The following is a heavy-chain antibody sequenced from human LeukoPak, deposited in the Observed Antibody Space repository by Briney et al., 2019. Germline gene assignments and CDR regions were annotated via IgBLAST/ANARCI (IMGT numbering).Heavy chain of an antibody. Sequence: GGSLRLSCAASGFTFSSYEMNWVRQAPGKGLEWVSYISSSGSTIYYADSVKGRFTISRDNAKNSLYLQMNSLRAEDTAVYYCARDPPYYDILTGYPRYGMDVWGKGTTVTVSS. CDR1: GFTFSSYE. CDR3: ARDPPYYDILTGYPRYGMDV. J-gene: IGHJ6*04. V-gene: IGHV3-48*03. D-gene: IGHD3-9*01. CDR2: ISSSGSTI.